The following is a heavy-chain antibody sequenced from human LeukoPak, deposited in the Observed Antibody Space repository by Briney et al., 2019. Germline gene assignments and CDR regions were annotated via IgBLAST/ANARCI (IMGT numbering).Heavy chain of an antibody. D-gene: IGHD3-10*01. CDR1: GTSISRHY. V-gene: IGHV4-4*09. CDR3: ARQDGLWVGDLGGWFDF. CDR2: ISTTGST. J-gene: IGHJ5*01. Sequence: SETLSLTCTASGTSISRHYLSWLRQSAGLGLEWLGYISTTGSTTYNPSLEGRVTMSEDTSQNQLSLTLSSVTAADTAVYFCARQDGLWVGDLGGWFDFLGQRIQVTVSS.